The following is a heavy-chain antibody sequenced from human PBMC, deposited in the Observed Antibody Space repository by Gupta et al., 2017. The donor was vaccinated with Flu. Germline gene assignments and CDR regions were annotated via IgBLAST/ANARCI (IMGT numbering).Heavy chain of an antibody. CDR3: SRGETGPSAPGRNDC. CDR1: GFTFSEHY. V-gene: IGHV3-72*01. J-gene: IGHJ4*02. D-gene: IGHD6-13*01. CDR2: IRNKANSYTT. Sequence: RLVESGGGLVQPGGSLRLSCVVSGFTFSEHYMDWIRQAPGKGLEWVGRIRNKANSYTTEYAASGKDRFTITRDDSKSSLYLQMNSLKNEDTAVYYCSRGETGPSAPGRNDCWGQGTLVTVSS.